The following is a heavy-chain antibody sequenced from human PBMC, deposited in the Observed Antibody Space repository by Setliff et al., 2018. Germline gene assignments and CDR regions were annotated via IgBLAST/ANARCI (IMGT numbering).Heavy chain of an antibody. Sequence: SETLSLTCAVSGYSISSGYYWGWLRQPPGKGLEWIGSIYHSGNTYYNPSLKSRVTMSIDTSKNQFSLNLNSVTAADTALYYCAKESLAINTRWFDPWGQGILVTVSS. CDR2: IYHSGNT. CDR3: AKESLAINTRWFDP. D-gene: IGHD3-3*02. CDR1: GYSISSGYY. V-gene: IGHV4-38-2*02. J-gene: IGHJ5*02.